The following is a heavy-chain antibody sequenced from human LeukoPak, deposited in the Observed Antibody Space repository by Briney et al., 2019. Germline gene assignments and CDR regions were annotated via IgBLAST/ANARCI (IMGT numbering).Heavy chain of an antibody. CDR3: AIPTYYNDSSGYYCIDY. Sequence: GESLKNPCKASEYCFTAYRISCACQMPGKGLEWMGIIYPGDSDTRYSPSFQGQVTISADKSISTAYLQWKSMKAWDNAMYYSAIPTYYNDSSGYYCIDYWGQGTLVTVSS. V-gene: IGHV5-51*01. D-gene: IGHD3-22*01. J-gene: IGHJ4*02. CDR1: EYCFTAYR. CDR2: IYPGDSDT.